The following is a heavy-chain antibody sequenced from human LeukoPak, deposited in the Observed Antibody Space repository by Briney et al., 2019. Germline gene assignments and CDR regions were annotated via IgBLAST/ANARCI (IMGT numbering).Heavy chain of an antibody. CDR1: GGSINSYC. Sequence: SETLSLTCTVSGGSINSYCRSWLRQPPGKGLEWIGYIYYSGSTNYNPSLKSRVTISVDTSKNQFSLKLSSVTAADTAVYYCAREGDGSGTHAFHIWGGGTMVTVSS. CDR2: IYYSGST. CDR3: AREGDGSGTHAFHI. J-gene: IGHJ3*02. D-gene: IGHD3-10*01. V-gene: IGHV4-59*01.